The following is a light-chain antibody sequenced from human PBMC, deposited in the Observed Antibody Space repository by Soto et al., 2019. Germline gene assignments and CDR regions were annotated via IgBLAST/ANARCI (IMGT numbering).Light chain of an antibody. CDR1: QSVLYSSNNKNY. CDR3: QQYYSVPLT. CDR2: WAS. V-gene: IGKV4-1*01. J-gene: IGKJ4*01. Sequence: DIVMTQSPDSRAVSLGERATIDCKSSQSVLYSSNNKNYLAWYQKKPGQPPKLLIYWASTRESGVPDRFSGSGSGTDFTLTISSLQAEDVAVYYCQQYYSVPLTFGGGTKVEIK.